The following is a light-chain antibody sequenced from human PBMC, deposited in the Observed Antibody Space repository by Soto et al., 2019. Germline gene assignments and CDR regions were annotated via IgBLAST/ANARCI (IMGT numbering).Light chain of an antibody. CDR3: CSSAGNYTSRL. CDR2: DVS. Sequence: QSALTQTRSVSGSPGQSVIISCTGTSNDDGGYNYVSWFQHHPDKAPKLIIHDVSKRPSGVPDRFSGSKSGNTASLTISGLHADDEADYYCCSSAGNYTSRLFGPGTKLTVL. CDR1: SNDDGGYNY. V-gene: IGLV2-11*01. J-gene: IGLJ1*01.